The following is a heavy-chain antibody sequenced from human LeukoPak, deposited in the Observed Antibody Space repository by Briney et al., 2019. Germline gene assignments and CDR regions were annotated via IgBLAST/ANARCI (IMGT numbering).Heavy chain of an antibody. V-gene: IGHV1-69-2*01. Sequence: VKISCKVSGYTFTDYYMHWVQEAPGKGLEWMGLVDPEDGETIYAEKFQGRVTITADTSTDTAYMELSSLRSEDTAVYYRATDAKMTTVTPIDYWGQGTLVTVSS. CDR2: VDPEDGET. CDR3: ATDAKMTTVTPIDY. CDR1: GYTFTDYY. D-gene: IGHD4-11*01. J-gene: IGHJ4*02.